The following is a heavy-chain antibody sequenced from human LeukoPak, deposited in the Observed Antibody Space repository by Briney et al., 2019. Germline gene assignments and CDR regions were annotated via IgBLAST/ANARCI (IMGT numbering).Heavy chain of an antibody. V-gene: IGHV3-30*18. Sequence: GGSLRLSCAASGFTFTTFGIHWVRQAPGKGLEWVAAISPDGKIEYYTDSVKGRFTVSRDNSKNMIYLQMNSLRGEDSAVYFCAKINNDDDYWGQGALVTVSS. J-gene: IGHJ4*02. D-gene: IGHD1/OR15-1a*01. CDR3: AKINNDDDY. CDR1: GFTFTTFG. CDR2: ISPDGKIE.